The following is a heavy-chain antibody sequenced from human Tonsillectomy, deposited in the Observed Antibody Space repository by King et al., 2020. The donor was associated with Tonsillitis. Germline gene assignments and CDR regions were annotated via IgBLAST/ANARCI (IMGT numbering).Heavy chain of an antibody. V-gene: IGHV1-18*01. D-gene: IGHD2-2*02. Sequence: QLVPSGTEVKKPGASVKVSCKASGYTFSNYGISWVRQAPGQGLEWMGWISGYNGDTNYPQKLQDRVTMTTDTSTNTAYLELRSLRSDDTAIYYCARVIVVPATIKADYWGQGTLVTVSS. J-gene: IGHJ4*02. CDR2: ISGYNGDT. CDR1: GYTFSNYG. CDR3: ARVIVVPATIKADY.